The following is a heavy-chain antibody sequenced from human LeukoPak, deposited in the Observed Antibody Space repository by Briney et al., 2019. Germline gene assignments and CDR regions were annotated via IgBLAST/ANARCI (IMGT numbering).Heavy chain of an antibody. CDR3: ARSCRGSSTSCYSTGWFHP. Sequence: SETLSLTCTVSGGSISSSYYWGWIRQPPGKGLEWIGSIYYSGSTYYNPSLKSRVTISVDTSKNQFSLKLSSVTAADTAVYYCARSCRGSSTSCYSTGWFHPWGQGTLVTVSS. D-gene: IGHD2-2*02. V-gene: IGHV4-39*01. J-gene: IGHJ5*02. CDR1: GGSISSSYY. CDR2: IYYSGST.